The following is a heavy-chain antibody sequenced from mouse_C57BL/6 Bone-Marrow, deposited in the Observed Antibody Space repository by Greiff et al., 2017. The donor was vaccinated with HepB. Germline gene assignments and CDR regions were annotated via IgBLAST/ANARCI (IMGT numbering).Heavy chain of an antibody. CDR3: AKGVGY. Sequence: VQLQQPGAELVKPGASVKMSCKASGYTFTSYWITWVKQRPGQGLEWIGDIYPGSGSTNYNEKFKSKATLTIDTSSSTGYMQLSSLTSEDAAVYYGAKGVGYWGQGTTLTVSS. CDR1: GYTFTSYW. D-gene: IGHD1-1*02. V-gene: IGHV1-55*01. CDR2: IYPGSGST. J-gene: IGHJ2*01.